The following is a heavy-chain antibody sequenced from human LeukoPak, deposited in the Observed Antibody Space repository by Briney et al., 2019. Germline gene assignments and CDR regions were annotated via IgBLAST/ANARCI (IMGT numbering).Heavy chain of an antibody. D-gene: IGHD2-8*01. J-gene: IGHJ4*02. Sequence: GGSLRLSCAASGFTFDDYAMHWVRQAPGKGLEGVSGISWNSGSIGYADSVKGRFTISRDNAKNSLYLQMNSLRVEDTAVYYCAREKSWSRDYWGQGTLVTVSS. CDR3: AREKSWSRDY. V-gene: IGHV3-9*01. CDR1: GFTFDDYA. CDR2: ISWNSGSI.